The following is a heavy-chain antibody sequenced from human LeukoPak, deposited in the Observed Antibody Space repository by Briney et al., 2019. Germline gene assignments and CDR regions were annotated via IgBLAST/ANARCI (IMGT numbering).Heavy chain of an antibody. J-gene: IGHJ3*02. V-gene: IGHV1-2*02. Sequence: ASLKVSCTASGYTFNAYYIHWVRQAPGQGLEWMGWINPNSGGTSYAQKFQGRVTMTRDTSISTAYMELSRLGSDDTAVYFCARAGGGYSSGWGAFDIWGQGTVVTVSS. D-gene: IGHD5-18*01. CDR3: ARAGGGYSSGWGAFDI. CDR1: GYTFNAYY. CDR2: INPNSGGT.